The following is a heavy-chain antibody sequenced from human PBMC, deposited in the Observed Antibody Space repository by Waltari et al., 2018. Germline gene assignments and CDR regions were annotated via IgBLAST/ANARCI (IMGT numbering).Heavy chain of an antibody. V-gene: IGHV4-38-2*01. CDR3: ARGRYYDTHDAFDI. CDR2: IYHSGST. CDR1: GFTFSSYG. J-gene: IGHJ3*02. D-gene: IGHD3-22*01. Sequence: QVQLVESGGGVVQPGGSLRLSCAASGFTFSSYGMHWVRQAPGKGLEWIGSIYHSGSTYYNPSLKSRVTISVDTSKNQFSLKLSSVTAADTAVYYCARGRYYDTHDAFDIWGQGTMVTVSS.